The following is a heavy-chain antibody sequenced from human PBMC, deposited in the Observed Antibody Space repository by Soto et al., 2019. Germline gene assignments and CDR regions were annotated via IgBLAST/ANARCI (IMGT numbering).Heavy chain of an antibody. Sequence: ASVKVSCKASGGTFSSYAISWVRQAPGQGLEWMGGIIPIFGTANYAQKFQGRVTITADESTSTAYMELSSLRSEDTAVYYCARDWASYHSRSPYTPLRYYYGMDVWGQGTTVTVSS. CDR2: IIPIFGTA. V-gene: IGHV1-69*13. CDR1: GGTFSSYA. D-gene: IGHD2-2*01. J-gene: IGHJ6*02. CDR3: ARDWASYHSRSPYTPLRYYYGMDV.